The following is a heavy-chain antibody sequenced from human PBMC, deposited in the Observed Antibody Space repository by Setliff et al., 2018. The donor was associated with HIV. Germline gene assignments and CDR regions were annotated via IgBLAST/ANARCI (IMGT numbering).Heavy chain of an antibody. D-gene: IGHD3-10*01. CDR2: IYHTGST. Sequence: SETLSLTCAVSGYSISSGYYWGWIRQPPGKGLEWIGSIYHTGSTYYKPSLKSRVTISVDTSKNQISLKVNSVTAADTAVYYCARNLWFGGNRYFDYWGQGTLVTVSS. V-gene: IGHV4-38-2*01. CDR1: GYSISSGYY. CDR3: ARNLWFGGNRYFDY. J-gene: IGHJ4*02.